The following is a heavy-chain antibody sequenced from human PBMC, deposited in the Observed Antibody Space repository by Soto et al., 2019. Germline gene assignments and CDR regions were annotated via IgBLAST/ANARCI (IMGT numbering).Heavy chain of an antibody. D-gene: IGHD5-18*01. J-gene: IGHJ4*02. CDR3: ARHPGYSYGYDY. V-gene: IGHV4-59*01. CDR1: GGSISSYY. CDR2: IYYSGTT. Sequence: QVQLQESGPGLVKPSETLSLTCTVSGGSISSYYWSWIRQPPGKGLEWIGYIYYSGTTKYNPSLQSRVTISVDTSKNQFSLKLSSVTAADTAVYYCARHPGYSYGYDYWGQGTLVTVSS.